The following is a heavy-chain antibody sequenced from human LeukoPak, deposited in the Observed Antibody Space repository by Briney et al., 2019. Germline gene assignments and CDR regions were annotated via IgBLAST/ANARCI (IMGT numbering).Heavy chain of an antibody. Sequence: GGTLGLSCAASGFTFSSYGMSWVRQAPGKGLEWVSAISGSGGSTYYADSVKGRFTISRDNSKNTLYLQMNSLRAEDTAVYYCAKVAPSPGDYYPYYYYYYMDVWGKGTTVTVSS. CDR2: ISGSGGST. V-gene: IGHV3-23*01. CDR1: GFTFSSYG. D-gene: IGHD4-17*01. CDR3: AKVAPSPGDYYPYYYYYYMDV. J-gene: IGHJ6*03.